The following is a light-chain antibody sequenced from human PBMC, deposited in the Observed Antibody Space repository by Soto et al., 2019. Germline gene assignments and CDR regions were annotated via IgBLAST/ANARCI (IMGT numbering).Light chain of an antibody. CDR2: GAS. CDR3: QQSYTSPYS. Sequence: IQMTQSPSSLSASVGDRVTITCRASQSISSYLNWYQQKPGKAPKLLIYGASNLQRGVPSRFSGSGSGTDFTLTISSLQPEDFAAFYCQQSYTSPYSFGQGTKLEIK. J-gene: IGKJ2*03. V-gene: IGKV1-39*01. CDR1: QSISSY.